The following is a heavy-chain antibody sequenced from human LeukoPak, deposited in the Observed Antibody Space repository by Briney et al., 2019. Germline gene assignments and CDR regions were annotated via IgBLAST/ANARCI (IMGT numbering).Heavy chain of an antibody. D-gene: IGHD6-6*01. CDR3: ARGPSSIAARPSLGFDY. Sequence: SETLSLTCAVYGGSFSGYYWSWIRQPPGKGLEWIGEINHSGSTNYNPSLKSRVTISVDTSKNQFSLKLSSVTAADTAVCYCARGPSSIAARPSLGFDYWGQGTLVTVSS. V-gene: IGHV4-34*01. CDR2: INHSGST. J-gene: IGHJ4*02. CDR1: GGSFSGYY.